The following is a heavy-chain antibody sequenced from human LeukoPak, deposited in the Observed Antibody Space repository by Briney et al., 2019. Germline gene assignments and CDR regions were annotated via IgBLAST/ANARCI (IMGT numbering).Heavy chain of an antibody. J-gene: IGHJ4*02. CDR1: GDSVSSKSAS. V-gene: IGHV6-1*01. CDR3: ARGTGSLDY. Sequence: SQTLSPTCAISGDSVSSKSASWNWVRQSPSRGLEWLGRTYSRSKWFNDYAVSVKSRITINPDTSKNQFSLHLRFVTPDDTAVYYCARGTGSLDYWGQGTLVTVSS. D-gene: IGHD1-26*01. CDR2: TYSRSKWFN.